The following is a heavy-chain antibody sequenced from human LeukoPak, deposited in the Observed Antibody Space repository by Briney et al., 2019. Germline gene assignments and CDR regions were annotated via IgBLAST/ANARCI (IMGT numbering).Heavy chain of an antibody. CDR3: AEGGSTNFYFGDV. V-gene: IGHV4-59*01. CDR2: IYDSGST. D-gene: IGHD2/OR15-2a*01. J-gene: IGHJ6*02. Sequence: SETLSLTCSISGGSMTYLYWTWIRQPPGKGLEWIGDIYDSGSTRYNTSLESRVTISVDTSKNQFSLKLSSVTAADTAVYYCAEGGSTNFYFGDVWGQGTTVTVSS. CDR1: GGSMTYLY.